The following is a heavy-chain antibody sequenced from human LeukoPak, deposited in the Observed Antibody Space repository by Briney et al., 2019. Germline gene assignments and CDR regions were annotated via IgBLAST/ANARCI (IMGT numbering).Heavy chain of an antibody. CDR3: AKDGRSGSQGDSDFDY. Sequence: PGGSLRLSCAASGFTFSSYGMHWVRQAPGKGLEWVAVIWYDGSNKYYADSVKGRFTISRDNSKNTLYLQMNSLRAEDTAVYYCAKDGRSGSQGDSDFDYWGQGTLVTVSS. CDR2: IWYDGSNK. V-gene: IGHV3-33*06. D-gene: IGHD5-12*01. CDR1: GFTFSSYG. J-gene: IGHJ4*02.